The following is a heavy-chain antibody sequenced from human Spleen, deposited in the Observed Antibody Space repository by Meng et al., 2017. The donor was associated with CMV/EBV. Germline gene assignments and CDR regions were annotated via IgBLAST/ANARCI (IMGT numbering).Heavy chain of an antibody. Sequence: ASVKVSCKASGYTFTSDYIHWVRQAPGQGLEWMGLINPAGGGTSYPQKFHGRITVTRDTSTSTVYMELDSLRSEDTAVYYCARRSGYHYDSSGYYYGGFYFDFWGQGTLVTVSS. V-gene: IGHV1-46*01. CDR2: INPAGGGT. CDR1: GYTFTSDY. D-gene: IGHD3-22*01. CDR3: ARRSGYHYDSSGYYYGGFYFDF. J-gene: IGHJ4*02.